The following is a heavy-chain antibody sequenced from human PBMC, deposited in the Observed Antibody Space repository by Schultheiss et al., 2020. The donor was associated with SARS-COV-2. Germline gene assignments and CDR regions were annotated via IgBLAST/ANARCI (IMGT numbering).Heavy chain of an antibody. J-gene: IGHJ6*02. Sequence: SETLSLTCTVSGGSISSYYWSWIRQPAGKGLEWIGRIYTSGSTNYNPSLKSRVTMSVDTSKNQFSLKLSSVTAVDTAVYYCARSLVGATLFNGMDVWGQGTTVNVSS. D-gene: IGHD1-26*01. CDR3: ARSLVGATLFNGMDV. CDR2: IYTSGST. CDR1: GGSISSYY. V-gene: IGHV4-4*07.